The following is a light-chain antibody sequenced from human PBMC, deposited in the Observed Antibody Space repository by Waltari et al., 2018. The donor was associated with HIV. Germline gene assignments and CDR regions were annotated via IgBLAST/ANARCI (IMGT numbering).Light chain of an antibody. V-gene: IGLV2-14*01. CDR3: TSRTTNGARWV. Sequence: QSALTQPASVSGSPGQSITISSTGPSNDVGAYNLVSWYQHHPGKAPKLIIYEVSYRPSGVSNRFSGSKSDNTASLTISGLQTGDEADYYCTSRTTNGARWVFGGGTQLTVL. J-gene: IGLJ3*02. CDR1: SNDVGAYNL. CDR2: EVS.